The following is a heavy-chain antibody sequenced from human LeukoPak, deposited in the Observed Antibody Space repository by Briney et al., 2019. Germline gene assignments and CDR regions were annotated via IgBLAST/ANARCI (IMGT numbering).Heavy chain of an antibody. J-gene: IGHJ4*02. CDR1: GIIFSHYA. D-gene: IGHD6-19*01. CDR3: VKDELAVAIFDY. CDR2: ISKSGRET. V-gene: IGHV3-23*01. Sequence: GWSLRLSCVASGIIFSHYAMSWVRQAPGKGLEWVSAISKSGRETYYADSVKGRFAISRDNSKNTFYLQMNSLRAEDSAVYFCVKDELAVAIFDYWGPGTLVTVSS.